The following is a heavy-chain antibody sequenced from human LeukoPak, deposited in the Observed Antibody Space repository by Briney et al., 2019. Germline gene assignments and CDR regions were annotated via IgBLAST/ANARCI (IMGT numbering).Heavy chain of an antibody. D-gene: IGHD3-10*01. CDR2: IYYSGST. Sequence: SETLSLTCTVSGGSISSYYWSWIRQPPGKGLEWIGYIYYSGSTNYNPSLKSRVTISVDTSKNQFSLKLSSVTGADTAVYYCARKYHGSGSLDYWGQGNLVTVSS. J-gene: IGHJ4*02. V-gene: IGHV4-59*08. CDR3: ARKYHGSGSLDY. CDR1: GGSISSYY.